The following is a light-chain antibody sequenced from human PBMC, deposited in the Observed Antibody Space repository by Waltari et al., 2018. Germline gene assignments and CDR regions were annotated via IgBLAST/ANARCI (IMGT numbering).Light chain of an antibody. CDR1: QSVISY. V-gene: IGKV3-20*01. CDR3: QKYSSSPFT. CDR2: GAS. J-gene: IGKJ3*01. Sequence: VILTQSPATLSLSPGERATLSCRASQSVISYLAWYQQKPGQAPRLLIYGASSRATGIPDRFSGSGSGTEFTLTISSLEPEDFAVYYCQKYSSSPFTFGPGTKLDIK.